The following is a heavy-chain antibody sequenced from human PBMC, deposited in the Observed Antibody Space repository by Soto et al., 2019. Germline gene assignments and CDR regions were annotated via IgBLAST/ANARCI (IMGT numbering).Heavy chain of an antibody. CDR2: ISGSGGST. D-gene: IGHD3-3*01. CDR3: AKGGSYDFWSGLLHRH. J-gene: IGHJ1*01. V-gene: IGHV3-23*01. Sequence: GGSLRLSCAASGFTFSSYAMSWVRQAPGKGLEWVSAISGSGGSTYYADSVKGRFTISRDNSKNTLYLQMNSLRAEDTAVYYCAKGGSYDFWSGLLHRHWGQGTLVTVSS. CDR1: GFTFSSYA.